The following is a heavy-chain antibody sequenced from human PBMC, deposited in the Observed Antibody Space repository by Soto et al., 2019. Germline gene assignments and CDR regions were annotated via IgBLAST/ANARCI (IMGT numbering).Heavy chain of an antibody. CDR2: IHGGGNSA. J-gene: IGHJ4*02. V-gene: IGHV3-23*01. Sequence: EVQLLESGGDLVQPGRSLRLSCAASGFTFSGYAMSWVRQAPGKGLEWVSVIHGGGNSAYYADSVKGRFTISRDNSKNTLYLQMSSLRGEDTSVYYCATNRGRVTTSWHFHYWGQGTLVTVSS. D-gene: IGHD4-17*01. CDR1: GFTFSGYA. CDR3: ATNRGRVTTSWHFHY.